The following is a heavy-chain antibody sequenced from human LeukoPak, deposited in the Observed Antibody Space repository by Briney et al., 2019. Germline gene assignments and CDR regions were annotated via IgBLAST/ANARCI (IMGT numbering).Heavy chain of an antibody. CDR3: AKMVTATMRNWFDP. CDR1: GFTFSSYS. CDR2: ISSSSGYM. V-gene: IGHV3-21*01. Sequence: PGGSLRLSCAASGFTFSSYSMNWVRQAPGKGLEWVSSISSSSGYMYYADSVKGRFTISRDNAKNSLYLQMNSLRAEDTAVYYCAKMVTATMRNWFDPWGHGTQVTVSS. D-gene: IGHD2-21*02. J-gene: IGHJ5*02.